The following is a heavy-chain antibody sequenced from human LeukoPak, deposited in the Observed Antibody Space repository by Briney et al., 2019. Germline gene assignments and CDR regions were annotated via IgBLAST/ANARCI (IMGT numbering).Heavy chain of an antibody. CDR3: ARITPPSSGWFYYYYGMDV. Sequence: ASVKVSCKASGYTFTSYDINWVRQAPGQGLEWMGWMNPNSGNTGYAQKFQGRVTMTRNTSISTAYMELSSLRSEDTAVYYCARITPPSSGWFYYYYGMDVWGQGTTVTVSS. J-gene: IGHJ6*02. V-gene: IGHV1-8*01. CDR2: MNPNSGNT. D-gene: IGHD6-19*01. CDR1: GYTFTSYD.